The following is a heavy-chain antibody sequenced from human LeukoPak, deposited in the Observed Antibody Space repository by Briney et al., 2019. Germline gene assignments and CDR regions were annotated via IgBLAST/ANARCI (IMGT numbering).Heavy chain of an antibody. Sequence: HGASVKVSCKASGYTFTSYAISWVRQAPGQGLEWMGGIIPIFGTANYAQKFQGRVTITADKSTSTAYMELSSLRSEDTAVYYCASQYYYGSGSYSWFDPWGQGTLVTVSS. CDR3: ASQYYYGSGSYSWFDP. V-gene: IGHV1-69*06. CDR1: GYTFTSYA. CDR2: IIPIFGTA. J-gene: IGHJ5*02. D-gene: IGHD3-10*01.